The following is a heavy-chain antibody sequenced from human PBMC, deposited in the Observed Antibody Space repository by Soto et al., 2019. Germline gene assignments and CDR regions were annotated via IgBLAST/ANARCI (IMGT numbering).Heavy chain of an antibody. D-gene: IGHD6-13*01. CDR3: VRRHVSATGIDWFDP. Sequence: ASVKVSCKASGYTFTSYGIHCVREAPGQRLEWMGWINAANGDTKYSPKFQGRVTITRDTSASTAYMELSSLRSEDTAVYYCVRRHVSATGIDWFDPWGQGTLVTVSS. V-gene: IGHV1-3*01. CDR2: INAANGDT. CDR1: GYTFTSYG. J-gene: IGHJ5*02.